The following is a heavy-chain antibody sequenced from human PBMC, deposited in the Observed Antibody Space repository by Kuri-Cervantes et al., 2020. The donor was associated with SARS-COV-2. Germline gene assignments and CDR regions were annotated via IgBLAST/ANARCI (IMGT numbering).Heavy chain of an antibody. CDR2: ISYDGSNK. CDR1: GFTFSSYA. V-gene: IGHV3-30-3*01. D-gene: IGHD6-19*01. Sequence: GESLKISCAASGFTFSSYAMHWVRQAPGKGLEWVAVISYDGSNKYYADSVKGRFTISRDNSKNTLYLQMNSLRAEDTAVYYCAGLDEYSSGWHNDYWGQGTLVTGSS. J-gene: IGHJ4*02. CDR3: AGLDEYSSGWHNDY.